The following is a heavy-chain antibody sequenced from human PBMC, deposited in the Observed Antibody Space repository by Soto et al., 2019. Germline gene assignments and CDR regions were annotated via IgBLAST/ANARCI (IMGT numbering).Heavy chain of an antibody. V-gene: IGHV3-53*01. CDR1: GFTVSSNY. CDR2: IYSGGST. D-gene: IGHD6-13*01. J-gene: IGHJ6*02. CDR3: ARDSPIIAAVGTYYYYGMDV. Sequence: PEWSLRLSYAASGFTVSSNYMSWVRQAPGKGLEWVSVIYSGGSTYYADSVKGRFTISRDNSKNTLYLQMNSLRAEDTAVYYCARDSPIIAAVGTYYYYGMDVWGQGTTVTVSS.